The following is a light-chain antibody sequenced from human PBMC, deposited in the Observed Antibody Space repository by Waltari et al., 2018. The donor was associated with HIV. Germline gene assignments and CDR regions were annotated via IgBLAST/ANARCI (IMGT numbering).Light chain of an antibody. J-gene: IGKJ3*01. CDR3: MQDTHWPFT. CDR2: KVS. V-gene: IGKV2-30*01. Sequence: VMTQAPLSLPVTLGQPASISCRSSEDLVDSNGNSYLNWFLLRPGQSPRRLFFKVSNRDSGVPERFSASGSGTEFTLKIRSVEAEDVGIYFCMQDTHWPFTFGPGTTLDI. CDR1: EDLVDSNGNSY.